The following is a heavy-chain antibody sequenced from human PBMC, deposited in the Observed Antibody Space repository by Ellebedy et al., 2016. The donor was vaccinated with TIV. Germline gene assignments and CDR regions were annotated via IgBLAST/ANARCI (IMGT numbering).Heavy chain of an antibody. D-gene: IGHD3-10*01. J-gene: IGHJ4*02. CDR2: ITLDGSIV. Sequence: GGSLRLSXAASGFTFSLYAMHWVRQAPGKGLEWVSLITLDGSIVRYDDSVEGRLTVSRDNSKDTLYLQLIDVRPEDTAVYYCCRWFRGLDDWGQGTRVTVS. CDR1: GFTFSLYA. CDR3: CRWFRGLDD. V-gene: IGHV3-NL1*01.